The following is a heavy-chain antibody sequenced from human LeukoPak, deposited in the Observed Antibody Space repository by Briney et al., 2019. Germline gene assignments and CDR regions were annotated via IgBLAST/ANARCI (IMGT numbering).Heavy chain of an antibody. D-gene: IGHD6-6*01. Sequence: PGGSLRLSCAASGFTFSSYSLNWVRQAPGKGLEWVSSISSSSSYIYYADSVKGRFTISRDNAKNSLYLQMNSLRAVDTAVYYCARDMVRIAALASGYYYYYMDVWGKGTTVTVSS. V-gene: IGHV3-21*01. CDR2: ISSSSSYI. J-gene: IGHJ6*03. CDR3: ARDMVRIAALASGYYYYYMDV. CDR1: GFTFSSYS.